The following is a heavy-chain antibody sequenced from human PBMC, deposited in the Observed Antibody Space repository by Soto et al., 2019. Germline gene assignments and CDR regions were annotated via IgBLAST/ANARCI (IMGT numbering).Heavy chain of an antibody. CDR1: GGSISSGDYY. CDR3: ARANKYYYDSSEP. V-gene: IGHV4-30-4*01. D-gene: IGHD3-22*01. J-gene: IGHJ5*02. Sequence: SETLSLTCTVSGGSISSGDYYWSWIRQPPGKGLEWIGYIYYSGSTYYNPSLKSRVTISVDTSKNQFSLKLSSVTAADTAVYYCARANKYYYDSSEPWGQGTLVTVSS. CDR2: IYYSGST.